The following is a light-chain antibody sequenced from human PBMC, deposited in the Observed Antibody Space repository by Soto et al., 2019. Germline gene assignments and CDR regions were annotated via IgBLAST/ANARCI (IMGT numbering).Light chain of an antibody. V-gene: IGLV2-14*01. CDR2: EVS. J-gene: IGLJ1*01. CDR3: ISYTGSSTSYV. Sequence: QSALTQPASVSGSPGQSITISCSGTSSDVGSYDHVAWYQQFPGKTRKLMIYEVSNRPSGVSSRFSGSKSGNTASLTISGLQAEDEADYYCISYTGSSTSYVFGSGTKVTVL. CDR1: SSDVGSYDH.